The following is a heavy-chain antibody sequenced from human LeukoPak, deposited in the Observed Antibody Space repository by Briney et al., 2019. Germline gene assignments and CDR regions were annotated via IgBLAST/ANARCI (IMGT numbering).Heavy chain of an antibody. D-gene: IGHD2-21*01. V-gene: IGHV1-24*01. CDR3: ATDMVGYCGDVTCYSEAY. J-gene: IGHJ4*02. Sequence: ASVKVSCKVSGYSLPELSMHWVGQAPGKGLEWMGGFDPEVGKTMYAEKLDGRLTVTDDTSTDTAYMQLSSLRLEDTAVYYCATDMVGYCGDVTCYSEAYWGQGTLVTVSS. CDR1: GYSLPELS. CDR2: FDPEVGKT.